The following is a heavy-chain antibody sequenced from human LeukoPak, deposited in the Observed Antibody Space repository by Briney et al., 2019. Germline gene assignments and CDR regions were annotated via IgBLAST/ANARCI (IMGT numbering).Heavy chain of an antibody. Sequence: ASVKVSCKASGFTFSTSGMQWVRQARGQRLEWIGWIVVGSGKTDYAQKFQERVTITRDMSTSTGHMELSSLRSEDTAVYYCASTAAAGTPAEYFQHWGQGTLVTVSS. V-gene: IGHV1-58*02. D-gene: IGHD6-13*01. CDR2: IVVGSGKT. CDR1: GFTFSTSG. J-gene: IGHJ1*01. CDR3: ASTAAAGTPAEYFQH.